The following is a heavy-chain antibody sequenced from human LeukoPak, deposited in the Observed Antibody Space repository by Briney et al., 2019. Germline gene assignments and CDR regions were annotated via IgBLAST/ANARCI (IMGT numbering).Heavy chain of an antibody. CDR3: ARGPRPDSSGWYTGGAFDI. D-gene: IGHD6-19*01. CDR2: INPSGGST. CDR1: GYTFTNYY. V-gene: IGHV1-46*01. Sequence: ASVKVSCKASGYTFTNYYMHWVRQAPGQGLEWMGIINPSGGSTSYAQKFQGRVTMTRDTSPSTVYMELSSLRSEDTAVYYRARGPRPDSSGWYTGGAFDIWGQGTMVTVSS. J-gene: IGHJ3*02.